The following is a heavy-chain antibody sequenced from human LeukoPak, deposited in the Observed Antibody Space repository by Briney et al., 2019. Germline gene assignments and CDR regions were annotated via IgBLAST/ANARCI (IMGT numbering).Heavy chain of an antibody. Sequence: PGGSLRLSCAASGFTFSSSPMSWVRQAPGKGLEWVSAIGDNGYSTYYADSVKGRFTISRDNSKNTLYLQMNSLRAEDTAVYYCAKDPGPYYGSGKDYWGQGTLVTVSS. V-gene: IGHV3-23*01. D-gene: IGHD3-10*01. CDR3: AKDPGPYYGSGKDY. J-gene: IGHJ4*02. CDR2: IGDNGYST. CDR1: GFTFSSSP.